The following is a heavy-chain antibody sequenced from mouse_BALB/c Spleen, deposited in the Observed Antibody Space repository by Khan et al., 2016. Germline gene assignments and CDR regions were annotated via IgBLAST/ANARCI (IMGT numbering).Heavy chain of an antibody. CDR3: ARETGPYAMDY. CDR1: GYSITSDYA. J-gene: IGHJ4*01. CDR2: ISYSGST. Sequence: VKLLESGPGLVKPSQSLSLTCTVTGYSITSDYAWNWIRQFPGNKLEWMGYISYSGSTSYNPSLKSRISITRDTSKNQFFLQLNSVTTEDTATYYCARETGPYAMDYWGQGTSVTVSS. D-gene: IGHD4-1*01. V-gene: IGHV3-2*02.